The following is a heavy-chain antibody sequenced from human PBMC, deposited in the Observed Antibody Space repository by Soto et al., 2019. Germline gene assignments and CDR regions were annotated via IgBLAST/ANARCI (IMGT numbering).Heavy chain of an antibody. D-gene: IGHD1-1*01. V-gene: IGHV3-53*01. CDR2: LYDVDGS. CDR1: GLTVSGKKY. CDR3: ATWHEREHAYDD. J-gene: IGHJ3*01. Sequence: EVQLVESGGGLMQPGESLRLSCDASGLTVSGKKYVAWVRQAPGKGLEWVSALYDVDGSFYSDSVKGRFTTSSDSSKTTVYLQMNDLRPADTAVYYCATWHEREHAYDDWGQGTMVTVSS.